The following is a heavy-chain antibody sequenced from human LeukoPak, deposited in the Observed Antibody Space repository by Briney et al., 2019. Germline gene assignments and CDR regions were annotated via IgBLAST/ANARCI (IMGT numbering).Heavy chain of an antibody. D-gene: IGHD3-22*01. Sequence: GGSLRLSCAASGFTFSSFGMHWVRQAPGKGLEWVAVISSDGVNKYSADSVKGRFTISRDDSKNTLYLQMNSLRAADTAVYYCAKGQNYYDGSGYYSTDYWGQGTPVTVSS. J-gene: IGHJ4*02. CDR3: AKGQNYYDGSGYYSTDY. CDR1: GFTFSSFG. V-gene: IGHV3-30*18. CDR2: ISSDGVNK.